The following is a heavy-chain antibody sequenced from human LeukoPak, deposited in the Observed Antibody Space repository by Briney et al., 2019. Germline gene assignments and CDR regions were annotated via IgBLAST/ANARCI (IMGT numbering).Heavy chain of an antibody. CDR1: GFTFTSYG. V-gene: IGHV3-30*02. CDR3: VRDRDWGFDY. J-gene: IGHJ4*02. D-gene: IGHD3/OR15-3a*01. Sequence: PGGSLRLSCGASGFTFTSYGMHWVRQAPGKGLEWVTFIRSDGSSNYYGDSVKGRLTLSRDNFKNTLSLQMNSLRAEDTAVYYCVRDRDWGFDYWGQGTLVTVSS. CDR2: IRSDGSSN.